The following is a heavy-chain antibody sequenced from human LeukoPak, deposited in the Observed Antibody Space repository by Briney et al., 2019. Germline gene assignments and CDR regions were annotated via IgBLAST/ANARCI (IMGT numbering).Heavy chain of an antibody. D-gene: IGHD2-21*02. V-gene: IGHV4-31*03. CDR3: ARALEGDSYYYYCMDV. CDR2: IYYSGST. Sequence: PSQTLSLTCTVSGGSISSGGYYWSWIRQHPGKGLEWIGYIYYSGSTYYNPSLKSRVTISVDTSKNQFSLKLSSVTAAATAVYYCARALEGDSYYYYCMDVWGQGTTVTVSS. J-gene: IGHJ6*02. CDR1: GGSISSGGYY.